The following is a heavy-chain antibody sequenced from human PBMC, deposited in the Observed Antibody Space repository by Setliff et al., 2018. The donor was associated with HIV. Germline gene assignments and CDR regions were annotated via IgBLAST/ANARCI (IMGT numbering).Heavy chain of an antibody. V-gene: IGHV4-34*01. J-gene: IGHJ5*02. D-gene: IGHD2-2*01. CDR2: IDQSGST. CDR3: ARGLGGYCSSVSCYEADH. Sequence: TLSLTCAVYGGSFSGYSWTWIRQPPGKGLGWIGEIDQSGSTNYNPSLKSRVTTSVDTSKNQFSLRLSSVTAADTAVYYCARGLGGYCSSVSCYEADHWGQGTLVTVSS. CDR1: GGSFSGYS.